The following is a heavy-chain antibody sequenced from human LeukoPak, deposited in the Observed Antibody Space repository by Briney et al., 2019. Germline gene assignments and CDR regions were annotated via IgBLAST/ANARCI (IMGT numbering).Heavy chain of an antibody. D-gene: IGHD4-17*01. CDR1: GYTFTSNY. Sequence: ASVKVSCKASGYTFTSNYTHWVRQAPGQGPEWMGVISPTGGSTTCAQMLQGRDPLTWDMSTRPGHLEAGSVRSDDTAVYYCARDTAVRDEAWWFNPWGQGTLVTVAS. CDR3: ARDTAVRDEAWWFNP. V-gene: IGHV1-46*04. J-gene: IGHJ5*02. CDR2: ISPTGGST.